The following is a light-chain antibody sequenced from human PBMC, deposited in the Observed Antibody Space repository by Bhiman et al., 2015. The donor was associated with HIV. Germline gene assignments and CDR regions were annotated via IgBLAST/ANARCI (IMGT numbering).Light chain of an antibody. Sequence: QYALTQPASVSGSPGQSIAISCTGTSSDIGSYDLVSWYQQYPGKAPKLILYEVNKRPSGVSNRFSGSKSGNTASLTISGLQAEDEADYYCSSLTSSLSYVFGIGTNVTVL. J-gene: IGLJ1*01. CDR1: SSDIGSYDL. V-gene: IGLV2-14*02. CDR2: EVN. CDR3: SSLTSSLSYV.